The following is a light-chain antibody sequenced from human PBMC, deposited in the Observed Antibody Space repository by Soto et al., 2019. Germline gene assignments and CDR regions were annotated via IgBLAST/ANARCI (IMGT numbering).Light chain of an antibody. CDR1: SSDVGSYNS. J-gene: IGLJ2*01. V-gene: IGLV2-14*01. Sequence: QSALTQPASVSGSPGQSITISRTGTSSDVGSYNSVSWYQHHPGKAPKLMIYEVSNRPSGVSNRFSGSKSGNTASLTISGLQSEDEADYYCSSYTINSTLVFGGGTKVTVL. CDR2: EVS. CDR3: SSYTINSTLV.